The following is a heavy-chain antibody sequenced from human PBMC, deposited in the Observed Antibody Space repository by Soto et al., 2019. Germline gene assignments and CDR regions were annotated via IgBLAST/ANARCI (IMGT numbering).Heavy chain of an antibody. V-gene: IGHV5-51*01. D-gene: IGHD1-1*01. Sequence: LNISCKGSGYTFNDYWIGWVRQMPGKGLEWMGIIHPGDSDIRYSPSLQGQVTISADKSISTAYLQWDSLQASDTAMYYCARHGSERSVQHFFDHWGQRTLVTVSS. J-gene: IGHJ4*02. CDR2: IHPGDSDI. CDR1: GYTFNDYW. CDR3: ARHGSERSVQHFFDH.